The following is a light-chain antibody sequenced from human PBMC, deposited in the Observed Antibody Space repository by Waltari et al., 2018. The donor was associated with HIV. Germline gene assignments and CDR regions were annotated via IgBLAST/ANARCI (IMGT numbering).Light chain of an antibody. CDR1: SGSIASNY. CDR3: QSYDSSNVV. Sequence: NFMLTQPHSVSESPGKTVTIPCTRSSGSIASNYVQWDQQRPGSAPTTVIYEDNQRPSGVPDRFSGSIDSSSNSASLTISGLKTEDEADYYCQSYDSSNVVFGGGTKLTVL. V-gene: IGLV6-57*04. CDR2: EDN. J-gene: IGLJ2*01.